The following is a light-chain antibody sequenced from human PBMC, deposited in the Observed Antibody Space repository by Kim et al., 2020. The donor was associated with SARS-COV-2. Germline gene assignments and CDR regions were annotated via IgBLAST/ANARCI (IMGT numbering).Light chain of an antibody. V-gene: IGLV4-69*01. J-gene: IGLJ3*02. CDR2: LNSDRSQ. CDR1: SRHSRYA. CDR3: QTWGTGGV. Sequence: GGSVNLNCTLSSRHSRYAIAWHPQQPENGPRYLMKLNSDRSQGEGDGIPDRCSGSSSGAERYLPHSSLQSEDEADFYCQTWGTGGVFGGGTQLTVL.